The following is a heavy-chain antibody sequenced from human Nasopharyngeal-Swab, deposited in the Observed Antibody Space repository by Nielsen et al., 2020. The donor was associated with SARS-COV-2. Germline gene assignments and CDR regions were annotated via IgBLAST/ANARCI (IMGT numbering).Heavy chain of an antibody. CDR2: IYPGDSET. CDR3: ARHQQWCHPPSYWYFDL. D-gene: IGHD6-19*01. J-gene: IGHJ2*01. Sequence: VRQMPGKGLEWMGIIYPGDSETKYSPSFQGQVTISADKSISTAYLQWSSLTASDSALYYCARHQQWCHPPSYWYFDLWGRGTLVTVSS. V-gene: IGHV5-51*01.